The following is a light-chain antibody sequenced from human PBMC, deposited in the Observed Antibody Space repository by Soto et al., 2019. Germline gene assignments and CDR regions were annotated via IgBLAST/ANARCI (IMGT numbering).Light chain of an antibody. J-gene: IGKJ4*01. CDR2: DAS. Sequence: IVMTHSPATLCVSPWEGSTLSFRASQSVSSNLAWYQQKPGQAPRLLIYDASNRAAGIPDRFSGGGSGTDFTLTISRLEPEDFAFYYCQQRNSWPLTFGGGTKVDIK. CDR3: QQRNSWPLT. V-gene: IGKV3-11*01. CDR1: QSVSSN.